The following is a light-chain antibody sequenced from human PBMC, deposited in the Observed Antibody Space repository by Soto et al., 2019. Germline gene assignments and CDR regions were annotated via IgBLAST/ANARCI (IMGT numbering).Light chain of an antibody. V-gene: IGLV2-14*03. CDR3: SSYTSSTTSS. CDR1: SSDVGGYNY. CDR2: DVS. Sequence: QSALTQPASVSGSPGQSITISCTGTSSDVGGYNYVSWYQQHPGKAPKLMIYDVSNRPSGVSNRFSGSKSGNTASLTISGLQAEDEAAYYCSSYTSSTTSSFRTGTKLTVL. J-gene: IGLJ1*01.